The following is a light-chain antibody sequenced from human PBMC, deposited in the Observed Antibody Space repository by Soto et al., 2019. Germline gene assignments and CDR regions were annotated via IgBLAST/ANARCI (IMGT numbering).Light chain of an antibody. V-gene: IGKV4-1*01. CDR1: QSVLYTSNNQNY. J-gene: IGKJ3*01. Sequence: DIVMTQSPDSLGVSLGERATINCKSSQSVLYTSNNQNYLAWYQQKSGQPPKLLIYGASAREYGVPARFSGGGSGTDFTLTINGLQADDVAVYYCQQYYLVPFTFGPGTTVDIK. CDR2: GAS. CDR3: QQYYLVPFT.